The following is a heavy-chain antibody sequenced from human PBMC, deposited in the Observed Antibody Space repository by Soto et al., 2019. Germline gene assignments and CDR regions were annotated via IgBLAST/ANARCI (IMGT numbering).Heavy chain of an antibody. V-gene: IGHV4-30-2*01. CDR3: ARIHWAQSSLDY. D-gene: IGHD6-19*01. Sequence: QLQLQESGSRLVKPSETLSLTCAVSGGSIDSGAFSLSWIRQPPGKGLEWIGYVTHSGTAYSIPPLNGLLTLSVDSSQTQFSLKLTSVTAADSAFYYCARIHWAQSSLDYWGRGILVTVSS. CDR1: GGSIDSGAFS. CDR2: VTHSGTA. J-gene: IGHJ4*02.